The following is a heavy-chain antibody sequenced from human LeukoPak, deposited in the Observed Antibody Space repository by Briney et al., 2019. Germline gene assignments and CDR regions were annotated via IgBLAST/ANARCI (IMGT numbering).Heavy chain of an antibody. J-gene: IGHJ4*02. Sequence: PSETLSLTCTLSGGSISGYYWSWIRQPPGKGLEWIGYIYYSGSTNYNPSLKSRVTISVDTSKSQFFLKLSSVTAADTAVYYCARVGHPLQGQQLVRGDYWGQGTLVTVSS. V-gene: IGHV4-59*01. CDR1: GGSISGYY. CDR2: IYYSGST. CDR3: ARVGHPLQGQQLVRGDY. D-gene: IGHD6-13*01.